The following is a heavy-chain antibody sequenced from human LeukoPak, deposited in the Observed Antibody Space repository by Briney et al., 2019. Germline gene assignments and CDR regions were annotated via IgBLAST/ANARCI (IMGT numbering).Heavy chain of an antibody. Sequence: GGSLRLSCAASGFTFSSYSMNWVRQAPGKGLEWVSSISSSSSYIYYADSVKGRFTISRDNAKNSLYLQMNSLRAEDTAVYYCAREVVPAATAPGYWGQGTLVTVSS. D-gene: IGHD2-2*01. V-gene: IGHV3-21*01. J-gene: IGHJ4*02. CDR2: ISSSSSYI. CDR3: AREVVPAATAPGY. CDR1: GFTFSSYS.